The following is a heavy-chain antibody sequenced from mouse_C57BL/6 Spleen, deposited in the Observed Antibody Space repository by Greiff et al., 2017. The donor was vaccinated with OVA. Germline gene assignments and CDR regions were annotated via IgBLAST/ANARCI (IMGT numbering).Heavy chain of an antibody. V-gene: IGHV10-1*01. CDR2: IRSKSNNYAT. D-gene: IGHD1-1*02. J-gene: IGHJ1*03. CDR3: VRHGGSNWYFDV. CDR1: GFSFNTYA. Sequence: VQLVESGGGLVQPKGSLKLSCAASGFSFNTYAMNWVRQAPGKGLEWVARIRSKSNNYATYYADSVKDRFTISRDDSESMLYLQMNNLKTEDTAMYYCVRHGGSNWYFDVWGTGTTVTVSS.